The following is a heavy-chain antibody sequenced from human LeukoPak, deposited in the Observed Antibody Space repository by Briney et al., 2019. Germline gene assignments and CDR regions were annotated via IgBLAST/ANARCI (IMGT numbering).Heavy chain of an antibody. Sequence: CLTPSSLLAGFTLSSYCIHWVSPVPDNVLEWDASISSVESNTYYTDSVKGRFTISRDTSKQTLYMQMNSLRAEDTVVYYCAKEAVNYYDSSGYFNDAFDIWGQGTMVIVSS. D-gene: IGHD3-22*01. J-gene: IGHJ3*02. V-gene: IGHV3-30*18. CDR1: GFTLSSYC. CDR2: ISSVESNT. CDR3: AKEAVNYYDSSGYFNDAFDI.